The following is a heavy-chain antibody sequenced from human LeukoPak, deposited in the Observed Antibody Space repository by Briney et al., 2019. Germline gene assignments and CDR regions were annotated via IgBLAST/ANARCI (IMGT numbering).Heavy chain of an antibody. CDR3: VKVGTTMVRA. Sequence: GGSLRLSCSASGFTFSSYAMHCVRQAPGKGLEYVSAISSNGGSTYYADSVKGRFTISRDNSKNTLYLQMSSLRAEDTAVYYCVKVGTTMVRAWGQGTLVTVSS. J-gene: IGHJ5*02. V-gene: IGHV3-64D*06. D-gene: IGHD3-10*01. CDR2: ISSNGGST. CDR1: GFTFSSYA.